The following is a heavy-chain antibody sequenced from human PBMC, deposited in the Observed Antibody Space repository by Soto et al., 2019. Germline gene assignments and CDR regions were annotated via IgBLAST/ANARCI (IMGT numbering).Heavy chain of an antibody. Sequence: PGGSLSLSCAASGFTFSSYEMNWVRQAPGKGLEWVSYISSSGSTIYYADSVKGRFTISRDNAKNSLYLQMNSLRAEDTAVYYCARDSGGVNWFDPWGQGTLVTVSS. D-gene: IGHD3-16*01. V-gene: IGHV3-48*03. J-gene: IGHJ5*02. CDR2: ISSSGSTI. CDR1: GFTFSSYE. CDR3: ARDSGGVNWFDP.